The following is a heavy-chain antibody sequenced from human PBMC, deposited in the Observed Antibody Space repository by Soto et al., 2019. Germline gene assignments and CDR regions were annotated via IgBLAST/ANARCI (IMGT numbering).Heavy chain of an antibody. Sequence: LETLSLTCSVSGASITSAYWNWIRQPPGKGLEWVGYIYYIGSTNYNPSLKSRVTMSLDTSNNQLSLDLRFVTAADTAVYYCARGKNWFDRWGQGTLVTVSS. J-gene: IGHJ5*02. CDR1: GASITSAY. CDR2: IYYIGST. V-gene: IGHV4-59*08. CDR3: ARGKNWFDR.